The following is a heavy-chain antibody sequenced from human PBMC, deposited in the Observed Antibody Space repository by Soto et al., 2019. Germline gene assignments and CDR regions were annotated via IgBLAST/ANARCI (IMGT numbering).Heavy chain of an antibody. CDR3: ARDDRAAGPSGF. Sequence: EVVLVESGGSVVRPGGSLRLSCGASGFIFDDFSLSWVRQFPGKGLEWVAGINWDGSNEGYAESVKGRFTISRDNANNSLYLQMSSLRADDTALYFCARDDRAAGPSGFWGQGTLVTVSS. CDR1: GFIFDDFS. J-gene: IGHJ4*02. V-gene: IGHV3-20*04. CDR2: INWDGSNE. D-gene: IGHD6-13*01.